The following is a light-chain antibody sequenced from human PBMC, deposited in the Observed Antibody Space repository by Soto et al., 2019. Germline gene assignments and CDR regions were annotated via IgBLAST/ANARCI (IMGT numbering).Light chain of an antibody. J-gene: IGKJ5*01. CDR3: QQYGSSST. V-gene: IGKV3-20*01. CDR1: QSVSSSY. Sequence: EIVLTQSPGTLSLSPGERATLSCRASQSVSSSYLAWYQQKPGQAPRLLIYGASSRATGIPDRFSGSGSGTYFTLTISRLETEDFAVYYCQQYGSSSTFGQGTRLEIK. CDR2: GAS.